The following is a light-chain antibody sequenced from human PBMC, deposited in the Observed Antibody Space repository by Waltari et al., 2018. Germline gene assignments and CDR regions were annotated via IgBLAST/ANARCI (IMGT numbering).Light chain of an antibody. V-gene: IGLV1-40*01. CDR2: GDY. Sequence: SVLTQPPPVPGPPGQRVTLPCPGSSSNPGAGYDLHWYQQLPGTAPKLLIYGDYNRPSGVPDRFSGSKSGTSASLAITGLQAEDEADYYCQSYHSSLSAYVVFGGGTKLTVL. J-gene: IGLJ2*01. CDR1: SSNPGAGYD. CDR3: QSYHSSLSAYVV.